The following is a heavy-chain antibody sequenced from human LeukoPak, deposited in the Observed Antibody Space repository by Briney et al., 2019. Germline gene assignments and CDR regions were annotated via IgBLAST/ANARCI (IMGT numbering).Heavy chain of an antibody. Sequence: GGSLRLSCTASGFTFSEHAMTWVRQAPGKGLEWVSAISGSGGSTYYADSVKGRFTISRDNSKNTLYLQMNSLRAEDTAVYYCATLPGTGTIPDAFDIWGQGTMVTVSS. J-gene: IGHJ3*02. CDR3: ATLPGTGTIPDAFDI. CDR1: GFTFSEHA. CDR2: ISGSGGST. D-gene: IGHD3/OR15-3a*01. V-gene: IGHV3-23*01.